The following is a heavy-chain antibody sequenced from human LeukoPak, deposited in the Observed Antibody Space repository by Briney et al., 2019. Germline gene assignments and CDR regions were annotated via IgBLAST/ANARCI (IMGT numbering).Heavy chain of an antibody. V-gene: IGHV4-4*07. D-gene: IGHD1-26*01. J-gene: IGHJ4*02. CDR3: ARDKWELQLTFWTINYFDY. CDR1: GGSISSYY. Sequence: SETLSLTCTVSGGSISSYYWSWIRQPAGKGLEWIGRIYTSGSTNYNPSLKSRVTISVDKSKNQFSLKLSSVTAADTAVYYCARDKWELQLTFWTINYFDYWGQGTLVTVSS. CDR2: IYTSGST.